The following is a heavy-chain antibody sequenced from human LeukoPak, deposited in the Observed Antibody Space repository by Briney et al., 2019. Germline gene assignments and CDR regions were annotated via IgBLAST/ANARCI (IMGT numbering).Heavy chain of an antibody. V-gene: IGHV5-51*01. J-gene: IGHJ4*02. CDR3: ARRSSYFDY. Sequence: GESLKISCKGSGYSFTNYWIGWVRQMPGKGQEWMGIIYPGDSNARYSPSFQGQVTISADRSISTAYLQWNSLKASDTAMYYCARRSSYFDYWGQGTLVTVSS. CDR1: GYSFTNYW. CDR2: IYPGDSNA. D-gene: IGHD3-10*01.